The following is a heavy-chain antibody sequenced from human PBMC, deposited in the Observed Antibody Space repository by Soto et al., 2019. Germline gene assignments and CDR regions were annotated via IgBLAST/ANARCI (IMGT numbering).Heavy chain of an antibody. CDR1: GASISDSDW. Sequence: SETLSLTCAVSGASISDSDWWNWVRQPPGKGLQWIGQIYHGGNTHYNPSLRSRVTISVHTSNSQFSLELSSVTAADTAVYYCARGLITGSHYSGGWYYFDSWGQGTQVTVSS. D-gene: IGHD6-19*01. CDR2: IYHGGNT. J-gene: IGHJ4*02. CDR3: ARGLITGSHYSGGWYYFDS. V-gene: IGHV4-4*02.